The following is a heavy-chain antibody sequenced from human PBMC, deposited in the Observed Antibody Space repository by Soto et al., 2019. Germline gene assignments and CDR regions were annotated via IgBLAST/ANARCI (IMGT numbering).Heavy chain of an antibody. CDR1: GFTFSLYS. D-gene: IGHD3-10*01. CDR2: ISRSSTGI. J-gene: IGHJ6*02. CDR3: ARAVTWGLDV. Sequence: EAQLVESGGGLVQPGGSLRLSCAASGFTFSLYSMSWVRQAPGKGLEWVSYISRSSTGIHYADSVKGRFTISRDDATNSMHLQMNCLGDGDTAVYYCARAVTWGLDVWGQGTTVSISS. V-gene: IGHV3-48*02.